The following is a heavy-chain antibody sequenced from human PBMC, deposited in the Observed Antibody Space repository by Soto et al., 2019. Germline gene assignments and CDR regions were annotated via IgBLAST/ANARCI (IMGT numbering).Heavy chain of an antibody. CDR2: ISDDGTRK. Sequence: QVQLVESGGGVVQPGRSLRLSCAASGFTFSSYGVHWVRQAPSRGLEWVSVISDDGTRKHNGDSVNCRFTISRDNSQNTLYLQKNSLKDEDTGVYYCVKDRRTEAYGMEVWGQGTTVTVSS. V-gene: IGHV3-30*18. CDR1: GFTFSSYG. D-gene: IGHD2-21*01. J-gene: IGHJ6*02. CDR3: VKDRRTEAYGMEV.